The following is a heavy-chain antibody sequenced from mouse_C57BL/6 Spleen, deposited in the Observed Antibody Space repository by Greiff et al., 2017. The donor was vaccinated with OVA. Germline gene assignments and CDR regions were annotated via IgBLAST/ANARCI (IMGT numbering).Heavy chain of an antibody. D-gene: IGHD2-5*01. Sequence: QVQLQQSGAELVKPGASVKISCKASGYAFSSYWMNWVKQRPGKGLEWIGQIYPGDGDTNYNGKFKGKATLTADKSSSTAYMQLSSLTSEDSAVYFGATYYSNYWYFDVWGTGTTVTVSS. CDR2: IYPGDGDT. CDR1: GYAFSSYW. J-gene: IGHJ1*03. CDR3: ATYYSNYWYFDV. V-gene: IGHV1-80*01.